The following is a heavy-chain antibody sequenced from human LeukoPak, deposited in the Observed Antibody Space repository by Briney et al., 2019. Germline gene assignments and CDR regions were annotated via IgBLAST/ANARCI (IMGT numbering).Heavy chain of an antibody. CDR2: INPNSGDT. J-gene: IGHJ4*02. V-gene: IGHV1-2*02. CDR3: ARDSAGTIDY. CDR1: GYTFTGYY. Sequence: ASVKVSCEASGYTFTGYYMQWVRQAPGQGPEWMGWINPNSGDTSYAQKFQGRVTMTRDTSISTAYMELSRLRSDDTAVYYCARDSAGTIDYWGQGTLVTVSS. D-gene: IGHD6-19*01.